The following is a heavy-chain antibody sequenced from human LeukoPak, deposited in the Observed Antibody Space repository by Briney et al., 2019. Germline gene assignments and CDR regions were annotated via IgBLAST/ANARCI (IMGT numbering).Heavy chain of an antibody. J-gene: IGHJ3*02. CDR2: IYYSGST. V-gene: IGHV4-31*03. CDR1: GGSISSGCYY. CDR3: ARLNDRADAFDI. Sequence: SETLSLTCTVSGGSISSGCYYWSWIRQHPGKGLEWIGYIYYSGSTYYNPSLKSRVTISVDTSKNQFSLKLTSVTAADTAVYYCARLNDRADAFDIWGQGTMVTVSS. D-gene: IGHD3-22*01.